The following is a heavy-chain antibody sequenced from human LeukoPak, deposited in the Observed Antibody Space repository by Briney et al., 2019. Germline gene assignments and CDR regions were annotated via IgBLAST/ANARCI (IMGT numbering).Heavy chain of an antibody. D-gene: IGHD6-13*01. Sequence: PSQTLSLTCTVSGGSISSGSYYWSWIRQPAGKGLEWIGRIYTSGSTNYNPSLKSRVTMSVDTSKNQFSLKLSSVTAADTAVYYCASSTSSSWYWWFDPWGQGTLVTVSS. CDR1: GGSISSGSYY. V-gene: IGHV4-61*02. CDR3: ASSTSSSWYWWFDP. J-gene: IGHJ5*02. CDR2: IYTSGST.